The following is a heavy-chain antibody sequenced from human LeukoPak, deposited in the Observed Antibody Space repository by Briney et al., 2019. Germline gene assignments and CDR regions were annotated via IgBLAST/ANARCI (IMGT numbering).Heavy chain of an antibody. CDR2: MNPNSGNT. J-gene: IGHJ4*02. CDR1: GYTFTSYD. CDR3: ARVGYDILTGYVTEYYFDY. Sequence: ASVKVSCKASGYTFTSYDINWVRQATGQGLEWMGWMNPNSGNTGYAQKFQGRVTMTRNTSISTAYMELSSLRSEDTAVDYCARVGYDILTGYVTEYYFDYWGQGTLVTVSS. D-gene: IGHD3-9*01. V-gene: IGHV1-8*01.